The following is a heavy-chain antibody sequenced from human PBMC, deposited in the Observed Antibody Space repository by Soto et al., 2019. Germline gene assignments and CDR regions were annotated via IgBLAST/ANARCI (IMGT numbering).Heavy chain of an antibody. CDR3: ASLSYGQLRYFDN. D-gene: IGHD3-16*02. CDR2: IKQDGSDR. Sequence: PGESLKISCAVPKFTFGDYWMSWVRQPPGKGLEWISNIKQDGSDRNYADSVKGRFTISRDNADNSMYLQMNSLRAEDTAVYYCASLSYGQLRYFDNWGQGALVTVSS. J-gene: IGHJ4*02. V-gene: IGHV3-7*01. CDR1: KFTFGDYW.